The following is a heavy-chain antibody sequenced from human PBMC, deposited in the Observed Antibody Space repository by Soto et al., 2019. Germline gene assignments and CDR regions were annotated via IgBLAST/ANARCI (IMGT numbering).Heavy chain of an antibody. CDR3: ARAEPYSTSSPFDY. CDR1: GYTFTNYN. V-gene: IGHV1-8*01. J-gene: IGHJ4*02. D-gene: IGHD6-6*01. CDR2: MNPNSGNT. Sequence: QVQLVQSGAEVKKPGASVKVSCKTSGYTFTNYNINWVRQATGQGLEWMGWMNPNSGNTGYAQKFQCRVTMTRNTSRTTAYMELSSLRSGDTAVYYCARAEPYSTSSPFDYWGQGTLVTVSS.